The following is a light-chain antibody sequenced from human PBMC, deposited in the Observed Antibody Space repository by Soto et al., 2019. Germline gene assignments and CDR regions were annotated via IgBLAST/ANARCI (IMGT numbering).Light chain of an antibody. CDR2: EVS. CDR1: SRDVGGYKY. J-gene: IGLJ2*01. V-gene: IGLV2-14*01. Sequence: QSALSQPASVSGSPGQSITISCTGTSRDVGGYKYVSWYQQHPGKAPKLMIYEVSNRPSGVSNRFSGSKSGNTASLTISGLHAEDEDDYYCSSYTSSSTMVFGGGTKLTVL. CDR3: SSYTSSSTMV.